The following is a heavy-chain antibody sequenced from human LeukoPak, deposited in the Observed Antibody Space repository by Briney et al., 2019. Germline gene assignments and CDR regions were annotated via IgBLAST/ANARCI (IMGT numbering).Heavy chain of an antibody. CDR1: GGSISSYY. CDR3: AISTVAKYYYYYYMDV. J-gene: IGHJ6*03. CDR2: IYYSGST. D-gene: IGHD4-23*01. V-gene: IGHV4-59*05. Sequence: SETLSLTCTVSGGSISSYYWSWIRQPPGKGLEWIGSIYYSGSTYYNPSLKSRVTISVDTSKNQFSLKLSSVTAADTAVYYCAISTVAKYYYYYYMDVWGKGTTVTVSS.